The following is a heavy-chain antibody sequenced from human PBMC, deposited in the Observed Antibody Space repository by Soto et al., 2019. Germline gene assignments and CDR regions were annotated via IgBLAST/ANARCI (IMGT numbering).Heavy chain of an antibody. CDR1: GGTFSSYA. D-gene: IGHD1-20*01. CDR3: ARNGLTGTMAGFDP. Sequence: ASVKVSCKASGGTFSSYAISWVRQAPGQGLEWMGGIIPIFGTANYAQKFQGRVTITADESTSTAYMELSSLRSEDTAVYYCARNGLTGTMAGFDPWGQGTLVTVSS. J-gene: IGHJ5*02. V-gene: IGHV1-69*13. CDR2: IIPIFGTA.